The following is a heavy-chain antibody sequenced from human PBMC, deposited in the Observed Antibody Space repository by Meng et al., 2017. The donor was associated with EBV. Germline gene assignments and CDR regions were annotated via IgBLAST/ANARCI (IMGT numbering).Heavy chain of an antibody. CDR1: GGPCRSNA. CDR2: LIPMSGAP. D-gene: IGHD3-10*01. J-gene: IGHJ4*02. Sequence: QVELEEPGAKGAGAGLSVKTSCYTSGGPCRSNAFSWVRSGPGLGLEWLVGLIPMSGAPHYAQKFQDRVTITADEYTRTHYMELSSLRSDDTAMYYCASESGRGFTPDFWGQGTLVTVSS. V-gene: IGHV1-69*01. CDR3: ASESGRGFTPDF.